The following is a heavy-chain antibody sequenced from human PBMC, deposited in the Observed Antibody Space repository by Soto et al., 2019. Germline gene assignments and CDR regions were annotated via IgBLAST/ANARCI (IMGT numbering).Heavy chain of an antibody. CDR3: AKDGGFLELYYYYGMDV. CDR2: ISYDGRNK. D-gene: IGHD3-3*01. J-gene: IGHJ6*02. Sequence: GGSLILSCAASGFTFSSYGMHWVRQAPGKGLEWVAVISYDGRNKYYADSVKGRFTISRDNSKHTLYLQMNSLRAEDTAVYYCAKDGGFLELYYYYGMDVWGQGTTVTVSS. CDR1: GFTFSSYG. V-gene: IGHV3-30*18.